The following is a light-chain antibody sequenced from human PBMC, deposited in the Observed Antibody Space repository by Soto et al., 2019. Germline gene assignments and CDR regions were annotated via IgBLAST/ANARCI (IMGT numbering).Light chain of an antibody. CDR1: QSVSSN. J-gene: IGKJ2*01. V-gene: IGKV3-15*01. CDR3: QQYSQWPSYT. CDR2: GAS. Sequence: ERVMTQSPATLSVSPGERPTLSCRASQSVSSNLAWYQQKPGQAPRLIXYGASTRATGIPARFSGSGSETEFTLTINTLQPEDLAVYYCQQYSQWPSYTFGQGTKVDIK.